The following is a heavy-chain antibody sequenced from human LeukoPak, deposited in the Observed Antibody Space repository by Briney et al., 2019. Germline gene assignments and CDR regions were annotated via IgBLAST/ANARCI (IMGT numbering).Heavy chain of an antibody. CDR2: NNPSGGST. CDR3: ARDRDTVVVPAARYYYYGMDV. Sequence: GASVKVSCKASGYTFTSYYMHWVRQAPGQGLEWMGINNPSGGSTSYAQKFQGRVTMTRDTSTSTVYMELSSLRSEDTAVYYCARDRDTVVVPAARYYYYGMDVWGQGTTVAVSS. CDR1: GYTFTSYY. V-gene: IGHV1-46*01. D-gene: IGHD2-2*01. J-gene: IGHJ6*02.